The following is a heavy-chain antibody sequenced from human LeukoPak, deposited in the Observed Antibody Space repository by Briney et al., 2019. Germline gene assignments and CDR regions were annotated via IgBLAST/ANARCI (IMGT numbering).Heavy chain of an antibody. J-gene: IGHJ4*02. CDR1: GFTFSPYA. V-gene: IGHV3-23*01. CDR3: SKGLAPTGTTHTAAGY. Sequence: GGSLRLSCTVSGFTFSPYAMSWVRQAPGQGLEWVSSISTSGGNTYYADSVKGRFTISRDNSKNTLYLQMNGLRAEDSGVYYCSKGLAPTGTTHTAAGYWGQGTLVTVSS. D-gene: IGHD1-1*01. CDR2: ISTSGGNT.